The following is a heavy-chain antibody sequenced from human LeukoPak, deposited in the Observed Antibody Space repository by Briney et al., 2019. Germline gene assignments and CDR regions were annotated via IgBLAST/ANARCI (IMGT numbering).Heavy chain of an antibody. V-gene: IGHV1-69*01. CDR1: GGTFSSYA. CDR2: IIPIFGTA. CDR3: ARGYLKWFGELLGNWFDP. J-gene: IGHJ5*02. Sequence: SVKVSCKASGGTFSSYAISWVRQAPGQGLEWMGGIIPIFGTANYAQKSQGRVTITADESTSTAYMELSSLRSEDTAVYYCARGYLKWFGELLGNWFDPWGQGTLVTVSS. D-gene: IGHD3-10*01.